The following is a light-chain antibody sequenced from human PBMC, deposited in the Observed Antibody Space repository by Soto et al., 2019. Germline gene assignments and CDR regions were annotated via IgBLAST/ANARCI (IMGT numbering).Light chain of an antibody. Sequence: EIVLTQSPATLALSPGERATLSCRASQSISVFLAWYQQKPGQPPRLLIYDGSSRATGIPARFSGSGSGTEFTLTISSLQSEDFAVYYCQHYKTWPWTFGQGTKVEIK. CDR1: QSISVF. CDR3: QHYKTWPWT. J-gene: IGKJ1*01. CDR2: DGS. V-gene: IGKV3D-15*01.